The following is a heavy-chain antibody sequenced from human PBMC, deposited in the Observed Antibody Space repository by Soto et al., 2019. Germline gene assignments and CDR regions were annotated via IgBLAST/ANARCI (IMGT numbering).Heavy chain of an antibody. D-gene: IGHD6-13*01. CDR2: INPNSGGT. CDR1: GYTFTGHY. J-gene: IGHJ5*02. CDR3: ARDATYSSSWFDWFDP. Sequence: GASVKVSCKASGYTFTGHYMHWVRQAPGQGLEWMGWINPNSGGTNYAQKFQGRVTMTRDTSISTAYMELSRLRSDDTAVYYCARDATYSSSWFDWFDPWGQGTLVTVSS. V-gene: IGHV1-2*02.